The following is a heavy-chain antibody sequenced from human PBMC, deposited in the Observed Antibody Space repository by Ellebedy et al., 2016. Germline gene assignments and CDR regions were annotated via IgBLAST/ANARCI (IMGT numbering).Heavy chain of an antibody. D-gene: IGHD3-9*01. J-gene: IGHJ3*02. V-gene: IGHV1-2*04. CDR2: INPNSGGT. Sequence: ASVKVSCXASGYTFTGYYMHWVRQAPGQGLEWMGWINPNSGGTNYAQKFQGWVTMTRDTSISTAYMELSRLRSDDTAVYYCARSYYDILTGSDAFDIWGQGTMVTVSS. CDR1: GYTFTGYY. CDR3: ARSYYDILTGSDAFDI.